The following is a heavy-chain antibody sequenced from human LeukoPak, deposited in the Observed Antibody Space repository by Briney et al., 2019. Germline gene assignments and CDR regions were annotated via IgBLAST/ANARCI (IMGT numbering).Heavy chain of an antibody. CDR2: VQQEGSEK. CDR3: ATTLNVATAGYF. V-gene: IGHV3-7*01. Sequence: GGSLRLSCTASGLTFSSFSMNWIRQAPGKGLEWVANVQQEGSEKYYLDSVKGRFTISRDNAKNSVYLQMNSLRAEDTATYYCATTLNVATAGYFWGQGTVVTVSS. D-gene: IGHD6-13*01. J-gene: IGHJ4*02. CDR1: GLTFSSFS.